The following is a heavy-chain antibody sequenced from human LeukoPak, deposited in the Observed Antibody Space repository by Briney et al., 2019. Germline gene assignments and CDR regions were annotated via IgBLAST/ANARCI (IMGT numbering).Heavy chain of an antibody. CDR2: IYYSGST. V-gene: IGHV4-39*07. CDR3: ARDCVPYDFWSGYYTPPYYFDY. D-gene: IGHD3-3*01. J-gene: IGHJ4*02. Sequence: PSETLSLTCTVSGGSISSSSYYWGWIRQPPGKGLEWIGSIYYSGSTYYNPSLKSRVTISVDTSKNQFSLKLSSVTAADTAVYYCARDCVPYDFWSGYYTPPYYFDYWGQGTLVTVSS. CDR1: GGSISSSSYY.